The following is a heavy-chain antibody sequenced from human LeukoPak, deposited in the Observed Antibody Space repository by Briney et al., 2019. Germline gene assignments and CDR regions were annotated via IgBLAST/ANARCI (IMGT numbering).Heavy chain of an antibody. Sequence: GGTLRLSCAASGFTFSSYGMHWVRQAPGKGLEWVAVISYDGSNKYYADSVKGRFTISRDNSKNTLYLQMNSLRAEDTAVYYCAKDLANDTLTGPLDYWGQGTLVTVSS. CDR3: AKDLANDTLTGPLDY. CDR1: GFTFSSYG. CDR2: ISYDGSNK. D-gene: IGHD3-9*01. J-gene: IGHJ4*02. V-gene: IGHV3-30*18.